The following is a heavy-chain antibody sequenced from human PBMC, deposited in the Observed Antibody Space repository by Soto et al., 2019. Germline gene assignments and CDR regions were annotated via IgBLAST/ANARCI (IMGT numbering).Heavy chain of an antibody. J-gene: IGHJ6*03. CDR2: IYYSGST. D-gene: IGHD2-15*01. CDR3: ARRIAYYYYYYMDV. Sequence: SETLSLTCTVSGGSISSYYWSWIRQPPGKGLEWIGYIYYSGSTNYNPSLKSRVTLSVDTSKNQFSLKLSSVTAADTAVFYCARRIAYYYYYYMDVWGKGTTVTVSS. V-gene: IGHV4-59*08. CDR1: GGSISSYY.